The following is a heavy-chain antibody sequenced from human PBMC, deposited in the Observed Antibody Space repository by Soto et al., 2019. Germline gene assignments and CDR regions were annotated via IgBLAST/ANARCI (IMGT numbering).Heavy chain of an antibody. CDR3: ARESLSYSYGIHY. CDR1: GYIFSIYA. Sequence: ASVKVSCKASGYIFSIYASHWVRQANGQRLEWMGWINAGKGDTIYSQKFQDRITINRDTSASTAYMELGRLRPEDMAVYYCARESLSYSYGIHYWGQGTLVTVSS. D-gene: IGHD5-18*01. CDR2: INAGKGDT. V-gene: IGHV1-3*01. J-gene: IGHJ4*02.